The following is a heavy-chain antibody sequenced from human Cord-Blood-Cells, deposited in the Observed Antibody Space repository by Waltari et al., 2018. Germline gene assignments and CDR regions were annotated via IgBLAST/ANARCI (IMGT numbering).Heavy chain of an antibody. J-gene: IGHJ3*02. V-gene: IGHV1-46*01. CDR1: GYTFTSYY. CDR2: SNPSGGST. CDR3: AREGLGDAFDI. Sequence: QVQLVQSGAEVKKPGASVKVSCKASGYTFTSYYMHWVRQAPGQGLEWMGISNPSGGSTSYAQKCQGRVTMTRDTSTSTVYMELSSLRSEDTAVYYCAREGLGDAFDIWGQGTMVTVSS.